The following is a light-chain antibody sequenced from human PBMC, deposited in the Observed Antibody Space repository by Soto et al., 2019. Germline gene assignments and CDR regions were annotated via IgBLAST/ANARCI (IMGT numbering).Light chain of an antibody. Sequence: DLQMTQSPSSVSASVGDRVTITCRASQGISTWLAWYQQRPGKAPKFLIYDASSLQSAVPSRFSGSGSGTDFTLTISSLQPEDSATYYCQQADSFPITFGQGTRLEIK. CDR1: QGISTW. J-gene: IGKJ5*01. CDR2: DAS. V-gene: IGKV1D-12*01. CDR3: QQADSFPIT.